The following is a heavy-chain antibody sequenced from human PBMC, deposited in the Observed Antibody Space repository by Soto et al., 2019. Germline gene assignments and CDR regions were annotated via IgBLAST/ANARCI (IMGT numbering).Heavy chain of an antibody. CDR2: IIPIFGTA. V-gene: IGHV1-69*13. D-gene: IGHD3-10*01. J-gene: IGHJ6*02. Sequence: GASVKVSCKASGGTFSSYAISWVRQAPGQGLEWMGGIIPIFGTANYAQKFQGRVTITADESTSTAYMELSSLRSEDTAVYYCAARILSITMVRGVINRKSYYYGMDVWGQGTTVTVSS. CDR1: GGTFSSYA. CDR3: AARILSITMVRGVINRKSYYYGMDV.